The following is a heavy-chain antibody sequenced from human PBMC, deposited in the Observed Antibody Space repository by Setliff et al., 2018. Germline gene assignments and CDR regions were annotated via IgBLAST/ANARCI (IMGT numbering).Heavy chain of an antibody. CDR1: GGSFSAYY. V-gene: IGHV4-34*01. J-gene: IGHJ3*02. Sequence: PSETLSLTCAVYGGSFSAYYWRWIRQAPGKGPEWIGEINQSGSTNYNPSLKSRVTMSVDASKKQFSLKLTSVTAADTAVYYCAIFIVGLDAFVTWGQGTMVTVSS. D-gene: IGHD1-26*01. CDR3: AIFIVGLDAFVT. CDR2: INQSGST.